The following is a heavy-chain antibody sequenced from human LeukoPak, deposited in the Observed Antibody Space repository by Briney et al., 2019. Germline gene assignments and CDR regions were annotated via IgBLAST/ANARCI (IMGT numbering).Heavy chain of an antibody. CDR1: GFTVSTNY. Sequence: GGSLRLSCAASGFTVSTNYMGWVRQAPGKGLEWGSDIYDSGATYYADSVKGRLTISRDISKNTLYLQMNSLRGDDTAVYYCAREKNNVVVTSYYFDYWGQGTLVTVSS. CDR3: AREKNNVVVTSYYFDY. V-gene: IGHV3-53*01. J-gene: IGHJ4*02. CDR2: IYDSGAT. D-gene: IGHD2-15*01.